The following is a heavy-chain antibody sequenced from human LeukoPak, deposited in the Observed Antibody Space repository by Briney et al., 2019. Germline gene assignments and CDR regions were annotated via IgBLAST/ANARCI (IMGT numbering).Heavy chain of an antibody. Sequence: PSETLSLTCTASGGSISSYYWSWIRQPPGKGLEWIGYIYYSGSTNYNPSLKSRVTTSVDTSKNQFSLKLSSVTVADTAVYYCARATRGYSYGPLDYWGQGTLVTVSS. CDR1: GGSISSYY. CDR2: IYYSGST. CDR3: ARATRGYSYGPLDY. D-gene: IGHD5-18*01. J-gene: IGHJ4*02. V-gene: IGHV4-59*01.